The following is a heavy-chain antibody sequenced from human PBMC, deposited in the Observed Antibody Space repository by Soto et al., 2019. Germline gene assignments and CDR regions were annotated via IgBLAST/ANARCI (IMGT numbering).Heavy chain of an antibody. V-gene: IGHV3-23*05. CDR3: ANLGVTAATSGVDY. D-gene: IGHD1-26*01. Sequence: EVQLLESGGGLEQPGGSLRLSCAASGFTFSSYVIYWVRQAPGRGLEWVSAINPGGSTTYYADSVKGRFTISRDNSKDTLYLKMNSLRDEDTGIYYGANLGVTAATSGVDYWGQGTLVTVSS. CDR1: GFTFSSYV. J-gene: IGHJ4*02. CDR2: INPGGSTT.